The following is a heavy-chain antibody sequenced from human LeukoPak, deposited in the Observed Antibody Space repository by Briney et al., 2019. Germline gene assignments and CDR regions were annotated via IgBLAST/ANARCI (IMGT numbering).Heavy chain of an antibody. CDR3: ARRGGSGRAFDY. V-gene: IGHV4-59*08. Sequence: SETLTLTCTASGGTISSYFWSWIRQAPGKGLEWIGYVNYSGSTNYNASLKSRVTIFVDTSKNQLSLQLTSVIAADTAVYYCARRGGSGRAFDYWGQGILVTVSS. D-gene: IGHD6-19*01. J-gene: IGHJ4*02. CDR2: VNYSGST. CDR1: GGTISSYF.